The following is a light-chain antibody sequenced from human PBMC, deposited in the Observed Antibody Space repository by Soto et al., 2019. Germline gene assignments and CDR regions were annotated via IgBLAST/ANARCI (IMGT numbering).Light chain of an antibody. Sequence: DIQMIQSPATLRASIGDRVTVICRASQSISNWLAWYQQKPGTAPKVLIYHASNLQSGVPSRFSGSGSGTEFTLTISSLQPDDFATYYCQQYNSYSFGQGTMVDIK. CDR3: QQYNSYS. J-gene: IGKJ1*01. CDR2: HAS. V-gene: IGKV1-5*02. CDR1: QSISNW.